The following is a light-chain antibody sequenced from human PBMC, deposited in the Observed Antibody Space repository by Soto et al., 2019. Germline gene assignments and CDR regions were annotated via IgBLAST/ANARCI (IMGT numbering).Light chain of an antibody. J-gene: IGKJ1*01. Sequence: LSALPADRVNLTCRASQAISDYLACYQRKPGKPPDLLISSASTLQSGAPSRFSGSGSGTDFTLTISSLEPEDFAVYYCQKRSSWPWKFGQGTKGAIK. CDR3: QKRSSWPWK. V-gene: IGKV1-27*01. CDR2: SAS. CDR1: QAISDY.